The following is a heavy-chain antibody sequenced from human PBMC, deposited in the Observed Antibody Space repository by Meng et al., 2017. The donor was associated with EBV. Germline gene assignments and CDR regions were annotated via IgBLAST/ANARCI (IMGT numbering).Heavy chain of an antibody. CDR1: ACTFSSYA. CDR2: IIPILGIA. Sequence: GHLVQSRAEMKRPRASVNASCKASACTFSSYAISWVRQAPGQGLEWMGGIIPILGIANYAQKFQGRVTITADKSTSTAYMELSSLRSEDTAVYYCARERPGGMATTPYFDYWGQGTLVTVSS. V-gene: IGHV1-69*10. CDR3: ARERPGGMATTPYFDY. D-gene: IGHD5-24*01. J-gene: IGHJ4*02.